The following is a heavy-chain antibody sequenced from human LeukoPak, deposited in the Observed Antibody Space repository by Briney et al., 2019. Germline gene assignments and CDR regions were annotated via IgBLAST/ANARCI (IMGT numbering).Heavy chain of an antibody. J-gene: IGHJ4*02. V-gene: IGHV4-4*07. CDR2: IYISGAI. Sequence: SETLSLTCTVSGGSISSYYWSWIRQTAGKGLEWIGRIYISGAINYNPSLKSRITISLDKSKNQFSLKLSSVTAADTAVYYCAGGGYCTSNSCYWIDYWGQGTLVTVSS. CDR3: AGGGYCTSNSCYWIDY. CDR1: GGSISSYY. D-gene: IGHD2-2*01.